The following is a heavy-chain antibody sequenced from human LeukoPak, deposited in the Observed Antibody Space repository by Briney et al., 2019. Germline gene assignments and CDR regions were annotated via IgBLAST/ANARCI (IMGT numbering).Heavy chain of an antibody. CDR1: GFTFSNYA. CDR2: IGGSGGST. D-gene: IGHD1-14*01. CDR3: AKSLSSSGIIKAGLEY. V-gene: IGHV3-23*01. J-gene: IGHJ4*02. Sequence: GGSLRLSCAASGFTFSNYAMNWVRQAPGKGLEWVSSIGGSGGSTYYADSVKGRFTIPRDNSKNTLYLQMNSLRAEDTAAYHCAKSLSSSGIIKAGLEYWGQGMLVTVSS.